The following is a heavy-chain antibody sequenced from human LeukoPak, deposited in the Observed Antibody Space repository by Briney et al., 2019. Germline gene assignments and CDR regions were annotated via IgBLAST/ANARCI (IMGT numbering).Heavy chain of an antibody. J-gene: IGHJ5*02. CDR2: ISGSGGST. D-gene: IGHD3-10*01. CDR3: AKDQGGLWFGELSRNWFDP. CDR1: GFTFSSYA. V-gene: IGHV3-23*01. Sequence: PGGSLRLSCAASGFTFSSYAMGWVRQAPGKGLEWVSAISGSGGSTYYADSVKGRFTISRDNSKNTLYLQMNSLRAEDTAVYYCAKDQGGLWFGELSRNWFDPWGQGTLVTVSS.